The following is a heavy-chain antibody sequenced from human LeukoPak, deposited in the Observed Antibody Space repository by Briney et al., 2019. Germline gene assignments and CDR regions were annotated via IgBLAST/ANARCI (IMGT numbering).Heavy chain of an antibody. CDR2: ISSSSSYI. D-gene: IGHD4-17*01. J-gene: IGHJ5*02. V-gene: IGHV3-21*01. CDR1: GFTFSSYS. Sequence: GGSLRLSCAASGFTFSSYSMNWVRQAPGKGLEWVSSISSSSSYIYYADSVKGRFTISRDNAKNSLYLQMNSLRAEDTAVYYCAGDTLDLYGDYDWFDPWGQGTLVTVSS. CDR3: AGDTLDLYGDYDWFDP.